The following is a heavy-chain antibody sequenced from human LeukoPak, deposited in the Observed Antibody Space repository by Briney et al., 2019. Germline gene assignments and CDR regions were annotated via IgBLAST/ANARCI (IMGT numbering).Heavy chain of an antibody. D-gene: IGHD5-18*01. Sequence: PGGSLRLSCAASGFTFGSYDMSWVRQAPGKGLEWVSIISSSDASTYYADSVTGRFTISTDNAKNTLYLQMNSLRAEDTALYYCAKGSGRGSSSALGYWGQGALVTVSS. V-gene: IGHV3-23*01. CDR3: AKGSGRGSSSALGY. CDR2: ISSSDAST. J-gene: IGHJ4*02. CDR1: GFTFGSYD.